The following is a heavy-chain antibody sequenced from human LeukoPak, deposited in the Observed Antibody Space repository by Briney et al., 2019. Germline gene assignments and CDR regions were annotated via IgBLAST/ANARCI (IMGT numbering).Heavy chain of an antibody. CDR1: GFTFSSYS. V-gene: IGHV3-21*01. CDR3: ARDLTVAGFLNWFDP. Sequence: GGSLRLSCAASGFTFSSYSMNWARQAPGKGLEWVSSISSSSSYIYYADSVKGRFTISRDNAKNSLYLQMNSLRAEDTAVYYCARDLTVAGFLNWFDPWGQGTLVTVSS. CDR2: ISSSSSYI. D-gene: IGHD6-19*01. J-gene: IGHJ5*02.